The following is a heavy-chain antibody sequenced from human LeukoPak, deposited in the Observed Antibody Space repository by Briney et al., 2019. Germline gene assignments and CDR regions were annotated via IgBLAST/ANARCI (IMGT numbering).Heavy chain of an antibody. D-gene: IGHD3-10*01. Sequence: ASVKVSCKASGGTFSSYAISWVRQAPGQGLERMGGIIPIFGTANYAQKFQGRVTITTDGSTSTAYMELSSLRSEDTAVYYCARERIGRFDPWGQGTLVTVSS. CDR2: IIPIFGTA. CDR3: ARERIGRFDP. J-gene: IGHJ5*02. V-gene: IGHV1-69*05. CDR1: GGTFSSYA.